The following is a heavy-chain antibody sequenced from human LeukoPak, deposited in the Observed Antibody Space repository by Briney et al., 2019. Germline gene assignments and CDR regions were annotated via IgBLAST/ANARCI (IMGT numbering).Heavy chain of an antibody. D-gene: IGHD5-24*01. Sequence: GGTLRLSCATSGFIFSHHGMNWVRQAPGKGLEWVSGIRADAVTTYYADSVKGRFTISRDNSKNTLYLQMNSLRADDTAVYYCAKSGYNRFDYWGQGTLVTVSS. CDR2: IRADAVTT. J-gene: IGHJ4*02. CDR3: AKSGYNRFDY. V-gene: IGHV3-23*01. CDR1: GFIFSHHG.